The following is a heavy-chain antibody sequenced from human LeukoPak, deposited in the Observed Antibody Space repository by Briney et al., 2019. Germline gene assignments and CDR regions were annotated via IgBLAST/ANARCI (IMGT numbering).Heavy chain of an antibody. CDR3: ARDCSGGSCYGSLDY. J-gene: IGHJ4*02. CDR1: GYTFTSYY. Sequence: RASVKVSCKASGYTFTSYYMHWVRQAPGQGLEWMGIINPSGGSTSYAQKFQGRVTMTRDTSTSTVYMELSSLRSEDTAVYYCARDCSGGSCYGSLDYWGQGTLVTVSS. D-gene: IGHD2-15*01. V-gene: IGHV1-46*01. CDR2: INPSGGST.